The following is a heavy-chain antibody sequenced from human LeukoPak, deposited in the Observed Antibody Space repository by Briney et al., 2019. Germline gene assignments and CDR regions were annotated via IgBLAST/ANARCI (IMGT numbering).Heavy chain of an antibody. D-gene: IGHD1-14*01. CDR2: IGPTGTDR. CDR1: GFTFSSCG. J-gene: IGHJ4*02. Sequence: GGSLRLSCAASGFTFSSCGFNWVHQAPGKGLEWVSSIGPTGTDRYYADSVRGRFTISRDNAKNSMYLQMDSLRDEDTAVYYCATETIGRHYDYWGQGTLLTVSS. V-gene: IGHV3-21*01. CDR3: ATETIGRHYDY.